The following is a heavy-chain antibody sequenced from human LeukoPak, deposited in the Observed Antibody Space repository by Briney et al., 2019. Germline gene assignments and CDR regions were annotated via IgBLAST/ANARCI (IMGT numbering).Heavy chain of an antibody. Sequence: PGGSLRLSCEASGFTFSNYAMSWVRQAPGKGLEWVSAISGSGGNSYYADSVKGRFTISRDDSKNTLYLQINSLRVEDTAAYYCAKRSGGSYGYFDYWGRGTPVTVSS. V-gene: IGHV3-23*01. D-gene: IGHD1-26*01. J-gene: IGHJ4*02. CDR3: AKRSGGSYGYFDY. CDR1: GFTFSNYA. CDR2: ISGSGGNS.